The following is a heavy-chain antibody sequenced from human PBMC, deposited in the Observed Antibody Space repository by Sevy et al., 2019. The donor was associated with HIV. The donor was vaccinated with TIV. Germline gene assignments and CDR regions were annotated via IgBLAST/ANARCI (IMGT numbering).Heavy chain of an antibody. Sequence: GGSLRLSCAVSGFTFTAYPMAWVRQGPGKGLEWVSAITRTGEATHYADSVKGRFTISRDDSKSMLYLQMNRLKADDTAIDYCLKRKWDPSPGQDNWFDPWGQGTLVTVSS. CDR3: LKRKWDPSPGQDNWFDP. CDR2: ITRTGEAT. V-gene: IGHV3-23*01. J-gene: IGHJ5*02. D-gene: IGHD1-1*01. CDR1: GFTFTAYP.